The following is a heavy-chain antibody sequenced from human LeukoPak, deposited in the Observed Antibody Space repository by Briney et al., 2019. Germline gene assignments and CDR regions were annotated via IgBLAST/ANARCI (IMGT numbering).Heavy chain of an antibody. CDR3: ARHPNNYYYGMDV. V-gene: IGHV5-10-1*01. CDR2: IDPSDSYT. J-gene: IGHJ6*02. Sequence: GESLKISCKGSGYIFTSYWISWVRQMPGKGLEWMGRIDPSDSYTNYSPSFHGHVTISADKSISTAYLQWSSLKASDTAMYYCARHPNNYYYGMDVWGQGTTVTVSS. CDR1: GYIFTSYW.